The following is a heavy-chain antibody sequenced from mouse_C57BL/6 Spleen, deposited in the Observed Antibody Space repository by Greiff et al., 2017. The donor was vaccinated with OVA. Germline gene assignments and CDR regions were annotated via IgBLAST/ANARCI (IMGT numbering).Heavy chain of an antibody. V-gene: IGHV6-6*01. D-gene: IGHD2-14*01. J-gene: IGHJ3*01. CDR3: TKSDSRYVFAY. CDR2: ISHNADNHAT. Sequence: EVKLMESGGGLVQPGGSMKLSCAASGFTFSNAWMDWVRQSPEKGLEWVAEISHNADNHATHYAESVKGRFTISRDDSKSSVYLQMNSLRAEDTGIYYCTKSDSRYVFAYWGQGTPVTVSA. CDR1: GFTFSNAW.